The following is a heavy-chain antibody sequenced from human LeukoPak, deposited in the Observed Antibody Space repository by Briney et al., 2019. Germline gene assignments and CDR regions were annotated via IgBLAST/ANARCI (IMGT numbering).Heavy chain of an antibody. D-gene: IGHD2-2*02. J-gene: IGHJ4*02. Sequence: SETLSLTCAVYGGSFSGYYWSWIRQPPGKGLEWIGEINHSGSTNYNPSLKSRVTISVDTSKNEFSLKLSSVTAADTAVYYCARSWAPGYCSSTTCYNFDYWGQGTLVTVSS. CDR2: INHSGST. V-gene: IGHV4-34*01. CDR3: ARSWAPGYCSSTTCYNFDY. CDR1: GGSFSGYY.